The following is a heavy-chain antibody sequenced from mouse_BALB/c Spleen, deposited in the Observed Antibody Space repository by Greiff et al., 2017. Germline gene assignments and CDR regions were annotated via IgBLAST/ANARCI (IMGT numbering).Heavy chain of an antibody. Sequence: EVQLVESGGGLVKPGGSLKLSCAASGFTFSSYAMSWVRQTPEKRLEWVASISSGGSTYYPDSVKGRFTISRDNARNILYLQMSSLRSEDTAMYYCARGGYGIYFDYWGQGTTLTVSS. V-gene: IGHV5-6-5*01. CDR1: GFTFSSYA. CDR2: ISSGGST. J-gene: IGHJ2*01. CDR3: ARGGYGIYFDY. D-gene: IGHD2-10*02.